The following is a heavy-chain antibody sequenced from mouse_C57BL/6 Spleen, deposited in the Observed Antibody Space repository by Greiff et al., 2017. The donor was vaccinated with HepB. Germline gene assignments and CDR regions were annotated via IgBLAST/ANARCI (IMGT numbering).Heavy chain of an antibody. CDR1: GYTFTSYG. CDR3: ARLGDGYFPFAY. J-gene: IGHJ3*01. Sequence: QVQLQQSGAELARPGASVKLSCKASGYTFTSYGISWVKQRTGQGLEWIGEIYPRSGNTYYNEKFKGKATLTADKSSSTAYMELRSLTSEDSAVYFCARLGDGYFPFAYWGQGTLVTGSA. D-gene: IGHD2-3*01. V-gene: IGHV1-81*01. CDR2: IYPRSGNT.